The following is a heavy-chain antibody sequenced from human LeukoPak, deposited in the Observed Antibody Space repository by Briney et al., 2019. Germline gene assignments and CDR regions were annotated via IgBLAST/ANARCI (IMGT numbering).Heavy chain of an antibody. J-gene: IGHJ4*02. V-gene: IGHV3-7*01. CDR1: GFTFSSYW. CDR2: IKQDGSGK. D-gene: IGHD5-12*01. CDR3: ARDVLGYIVATSPFDY. Sequence: GGSLRLSCAASGFTFSSYWMSWVRQAPGKGLEWVANIKQDGSGKYYVDSVKGRFTISRDNAKNSLYLQMNSLRAEDTAVYYCARDVLGYIVATSPFDYWGQGTLVTVSS.